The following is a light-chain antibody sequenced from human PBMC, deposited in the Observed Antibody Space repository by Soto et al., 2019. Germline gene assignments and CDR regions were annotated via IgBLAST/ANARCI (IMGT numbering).Light chain of an antibody. CDR3: QQYNSYSWT. V-gene: IGKV1-5*01. CDR1: QSISSW. J-gene: IGKJ1*01. CDR2: DAS. Sequence: EIPMTQSPSTLSASVGDRVTITCRASQSISSWLAWYQQKPGKAPKLLIYDASSLESGVPSRFSGSGSGTEFTLTISSLQPDDFATYYCQQYNSYSWTFGQGTKVEIK.